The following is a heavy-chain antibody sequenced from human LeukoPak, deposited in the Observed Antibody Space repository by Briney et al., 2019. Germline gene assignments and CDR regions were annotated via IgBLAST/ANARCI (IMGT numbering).Heavy chain of an antibody. CDR2: INPNSGGT. V-gene: IGHV1-2*02. CDR1: GYTFTGYH. J-gene: IGHJ4*02. Sequence: ASVKVSCKASGYTFTGYHMHWVRQAPGQGLEWMGWINPNSGGTNYAQKFQGRVTMTRDTSISTAYMELSRLRSDDTAVYYCARGSGSQPLPSDYWGQGTLVTVSS. CDR3: ARGSGSQPLPSDY. D-gene: IGHD1-26*01.